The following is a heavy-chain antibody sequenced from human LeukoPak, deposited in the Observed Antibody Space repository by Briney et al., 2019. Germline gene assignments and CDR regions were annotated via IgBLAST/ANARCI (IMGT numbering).Heavy chain of an antibody. CDR1: GFTFSSYW. CDR3: ARRAGAYSHPYDY. D-gene: IGHD4/OR15-4a*01. CDR2: IKQDGTDK. Sequence: GGSLRLSCATSGFTFSSYWMNWVRQAPGKGLEWVANIKQDGTDKYYVDSVKGRFTISRDNSKDTLYLQMNSLRAEDTAVYYCARRAGAYSHPYDYWGQGTLVTVSS. V-gene: IGHV3-7*03. J-gene: IGHJ4*02.